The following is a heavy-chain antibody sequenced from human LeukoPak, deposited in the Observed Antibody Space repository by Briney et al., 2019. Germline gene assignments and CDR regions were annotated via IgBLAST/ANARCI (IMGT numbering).Heavy chain of an antibody. CDR2: INPSGGST. V-gene: IGHV1-46*01. CDR3: ARDPDYGDTQPAFDY. D-gene: IGHD4-17*01. Sequence: ASVMVSCKASGYTFTSYYMHWVRQAPGQGLEWMGIINPSGGSTSYAQKFQGRVAMTRDTSTSTVYMELSSLRSEDTAVHYCARDPDYGDTQPAFDYWGQGTLVTVSS. CDR1: GYTFTSYY. J-gene: IGHJ4*02.